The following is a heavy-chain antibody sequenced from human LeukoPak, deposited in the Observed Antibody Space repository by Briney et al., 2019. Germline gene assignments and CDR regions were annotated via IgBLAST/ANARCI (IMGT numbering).Heavy chain of an antibody. CDR3: TKRRASDGSGYRAFEF. Sequence: PGGSLRLSCAASGFTFSSYAMSWVRQVPGKGLEWVSAISGSGGSTYYADSVKGRFTISRDNSKNTLFLQMNSLRAEDTAVYYCTKRRASDGSGYRAFEFWGQGTLVTVSS. CDR2: ISGSGGST. J-gene: IGHJ4*02. CDR1: GFTFSSYA. D-gene: IGHD3-22*01. V-gene: IGHV3-23*01.